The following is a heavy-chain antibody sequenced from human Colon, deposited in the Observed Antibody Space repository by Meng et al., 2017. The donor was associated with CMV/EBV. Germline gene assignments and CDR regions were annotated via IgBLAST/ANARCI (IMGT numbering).Heavy chain of an antibody. CDR3: ARGDIVVGNNYYYYYGMDV. CDR1: GFTFSSYS. CDR2: ISSSSSYI. J-gene: IGHJ6*02. V-gene: IGHV3-21*01. D-gene: IGHD2-2*01. Sequence: GGPLRLSCAASGFTFSSYSMNWVRQAPGKGLEWVSSISSSSSYIYYADSVKGRFTISRDNAKNSLYLQMNSLRAEDTAVYYCARGDIVVGNNYYYYYGMDVWGQGTTVTVSS.